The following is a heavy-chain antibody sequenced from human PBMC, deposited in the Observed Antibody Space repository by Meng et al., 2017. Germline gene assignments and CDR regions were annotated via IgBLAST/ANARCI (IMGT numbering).Heavy chain of an antibody. V-gene: IGHV1-2*06. D-gene: IGHD6-13*01. CDR2: IDPNSGVT. CDR3: VRDEDISAAGKLFGDY. J-gene: IGHJ4*02. Sequence: VQLVQSGVEVKKPGASVNVSCTPSGYTFTAYYIHWVRQAPGQGLDWMGRIDPNSGVTEYAQKFQGRVTVTGDTSISTAYMELSRLRSDDTAIYYCVRDEDISAAGKLFGDYWGQGTLVTVSS. CDR1: GYTFTAYY.